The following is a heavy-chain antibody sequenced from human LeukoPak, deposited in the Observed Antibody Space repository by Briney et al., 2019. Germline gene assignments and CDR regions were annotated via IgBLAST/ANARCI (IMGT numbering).Heavy chain of an antibody. J-gene: IGHJ4*02. D-gene: IGHD3-22*01. CDR3: AKAYSYPYVSSGYYYSTDY. Sequence: GGSLRLSCAASGFTFSSYAMSWVRQAPGKGLEWVSGISGSGSGGSTYYADSVKGRLTISRDNSKNTLYLQMNSLRAEDTAVYYCAKAYSYPYVSSGYYYSTDYWGQGTLVTVSS. V-gene: IGHV3-23*01. CDR1: GFTFSSYA. CDR2: ISGSGSGGST.